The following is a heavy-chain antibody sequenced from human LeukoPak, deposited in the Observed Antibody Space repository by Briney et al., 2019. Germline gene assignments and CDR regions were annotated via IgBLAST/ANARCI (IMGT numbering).Heavy chain of an antibody. D-gene: IGHD2-21*02. CDR3: ATSGGDRSADAFDI. CDR2: LYSGSNT. V-gene: IGHV3-53*01. CDR1: GFTVSSNY. Sequence: GGPLRLSCAASGFTVSSNYMSWVRQAPGKGLEWVSLLYSGSNTFYADSVKSRFTISGDNSKNTLYLQMNSLRAEDTAVYYCATSGGDRSADAFDIWGQGTMVTVSS. J-gene: IGHJ3*02.